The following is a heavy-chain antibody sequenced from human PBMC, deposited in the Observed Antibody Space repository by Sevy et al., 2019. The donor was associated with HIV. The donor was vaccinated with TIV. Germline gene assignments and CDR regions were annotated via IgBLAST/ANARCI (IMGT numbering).Heavy chain of an antibody. D-gene: IGHD2-8*01. CDR3: ARDVFHGYFDY. Sequence: GGSLRLSCAVSGFTFGSYWMTWVRQAPGKGLEWAANIKQDESEKYYEDFVKRRFTISRDNARNSLYLQMNNLTTEDTAVYYCARDVFHGYFDYWGQGTLVTVSS. J-gene: IGHJ4*02. V-gene: IGHV3-7*01. CDR1: GFTFGSYW. CDR2: IKQDESEK.